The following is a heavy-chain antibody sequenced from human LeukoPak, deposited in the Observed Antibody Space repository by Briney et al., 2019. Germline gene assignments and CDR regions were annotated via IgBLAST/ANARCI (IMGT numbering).Heavy chain of an antibody. CDR1: GFTFSASA. D-gene: IGHD3-3*01. CDR3: ARLIIYDGRDY. Sequence: GGSLRLSCAASGFTFSASAMHWVCQAPGRGREWVSFLASSGSDIDYADSVKGRFTISRDNANNTLFLQMNTLRVEDTAVYYCARLIIYDGRDYWGQGTLVTVSS. J-gene: IGHJ4*02. V-gene: IGHV3-21*01. CDR2: LASSGSDI.